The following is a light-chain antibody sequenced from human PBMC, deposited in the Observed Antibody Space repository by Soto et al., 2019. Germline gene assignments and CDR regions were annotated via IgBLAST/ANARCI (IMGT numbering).Light chain of an antibody. CDR3: QQYNNWPWT. J-gene: IGKJ1*01. V-gene: IGKV3-15*01. Sequence: EIVMTQSPATLSVSPGGIATLSCRASQSISDTLAWYQQKPGQAPRLLIHGASTRATGFPARFSGSGSGTDFTLTISSLQSEEFAVYYGQQYNNWPWTFGQGTKVDIK. CDR2: GAS. CDR1: QSISDT.